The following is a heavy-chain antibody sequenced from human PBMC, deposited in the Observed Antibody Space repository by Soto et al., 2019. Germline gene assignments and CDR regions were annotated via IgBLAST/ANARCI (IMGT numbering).Heavy chain of an antibody. CDR2: ISGSGGST. D-gene: IGHD2-8*01. V-gene: IGHV3-23*01. Sequence: GGSLRLSCAASGFTFSSYAMSWVRQAPGKGLEWVSAISGSGGSTYYADSVKGRFTISRDNAKNSLYLQMNSLRAEDTAVYYCARDWGYFTTWGQGTLVTVSS. CDR1: GFTFSSYA. CDR3: ARDWGYFTT. J-gene: IGHJ5*02.